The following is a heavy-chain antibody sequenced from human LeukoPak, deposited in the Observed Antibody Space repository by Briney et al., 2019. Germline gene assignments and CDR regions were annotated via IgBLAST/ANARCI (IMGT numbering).Heavy chain of an antibody. CDR3: ARGGVVVVVASIRGNWFDP. D-gene: IGHD2-15*01. J-gene: IGHJ5*02. Sequence: ASVKVSCKVSGYTLTELSMHWVRQAPGKGLEWMGGFDPEDGETIYAQKFQGRVTMTEDTSTDTAYMELSSLRSEDTAVYYCARGGVVVVVASIRGNWFDPWGQGTLVTVSS. CDR1: GYTLTELS. CDR2: FDPEDGET. V-gene: IGHV1-24*01.